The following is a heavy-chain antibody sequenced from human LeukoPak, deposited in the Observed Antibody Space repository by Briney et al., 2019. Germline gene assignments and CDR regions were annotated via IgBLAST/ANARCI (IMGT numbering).Heavy chain of an antibody. J-gene: IGHJ4*02. CDR3: ARGHDYGDYVLPY. CDR1: GYSFNSQG. CDR2: ISAYNGNT. V-gene: IGHV1-18*01. D-gene: IGHD4-17*01. Sequence: GASVKVSCKASGYSFNSQGMNWVRQAPGQGLEWMGWISAYNGNTNYAQKLQGRVTMTTDTSTSTAYMELRSLRSDDTAVYYCARGHDYGDYVLPYWGQGTLVTVSS.